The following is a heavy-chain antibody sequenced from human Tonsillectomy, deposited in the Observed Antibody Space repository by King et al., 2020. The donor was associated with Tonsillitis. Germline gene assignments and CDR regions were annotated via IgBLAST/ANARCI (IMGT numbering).Heavy chain of an antibody. CDR1: GGSISSGGYY. Sequence: VQLQESGPGLVKPSQTLSLTCTVSGGSISSGGYYWSWIRQHPGKGLEWIGYIYYSGSTYYNPSLKSLVTISVDTSKNQFSLKLSSVTAADTAVYYCAVVRGWKAISAAPPPLPLPNSYYSYLTVWSHPTTVTVSS. CDR2: IYYSGST. J-gene: IGHJ6*03. V-gene: IGHV4-31*01. D-gene: IGHD6-19*01. CDR3: AVVRGWKAISAAPPPLPLPNSYYSYLTV.